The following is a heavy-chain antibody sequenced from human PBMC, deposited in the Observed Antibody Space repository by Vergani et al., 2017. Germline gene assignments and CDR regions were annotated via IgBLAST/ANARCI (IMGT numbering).Heavy chain of an antibody. CDR1: GFTFSSYG. CDR3: ARDQGCSSTSCYAGWFDP. J-gene: IGHJ5*02. Sequence: EVQLVESGGGLVQPGGSLRLSCAASGFTFSSYGMNWVRQAPGKGLEWVSYISSSGSTIYYADSVKGRFTISRDNAKNSLYLQMNSLRAEDTAVYYCARDQGCSSTSCYAGWFDPWGQGTLVTVSS. V-gene: IGHV3-48*03. CDR2: ISSSGSTI. D-gene: IGHD2-2*01.